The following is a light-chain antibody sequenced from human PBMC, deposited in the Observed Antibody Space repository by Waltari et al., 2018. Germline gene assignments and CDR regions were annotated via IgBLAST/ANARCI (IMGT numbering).Light chain of an antibody. CDR1: TSDVGGYNY. CDR3: CSFAGTYTWV. CDR2: DVT. V-gene: IGLV2-11*01. J-gene: IGLJ3*02. Sequence: SALTQPRSVSGSPGPSVTISCTGTTSDVGGYNYVSWYQHHPGKAPKLMIFDVTQRPSGVPDRFSGSKAANTASLTIAGLQAEDEADYDCCSFAGTYTWVFGGGTKVTVL.